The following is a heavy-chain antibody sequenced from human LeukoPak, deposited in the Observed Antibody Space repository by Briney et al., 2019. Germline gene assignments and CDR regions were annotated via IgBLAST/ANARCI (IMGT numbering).Heavy chain of an antibody. CDR2: ISGDGGST. D-gene: IGHD3-10*01. Sequence: GGSLRLSCAASGFTVSSNYMTWVRQAPGKGLEWVSLISGDGGSTYYADSVKGRFTISRDNSKNSLYLQMNSLRTEDTALYYCAKAWFGERSGGGFDYWGQGTLVTVSS. CDR3: AKAWFGERSGGGFDY. CDR1: GFTVSSNY. J-gene: IGHJ4*02. V-gene: IGHV3-43*02.